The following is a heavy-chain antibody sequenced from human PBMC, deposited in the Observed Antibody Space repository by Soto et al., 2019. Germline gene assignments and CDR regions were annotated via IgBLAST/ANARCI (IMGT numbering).Heavy chain of an antibody. J-gene: IGHJ3*02. V-gene: IGHV3-30-3*01. CDR2: ISYDGSNK. CDR3: ARDPPLWGAFDI. Sequence: QVQLVESGGGVVQPGRSLRLSCAASGFTFNSYAMHWVRQAPGKGLEWVAVISYDGSNKYYADSVKGRFTISRDNSKNTLYLQMNSLRAEDTAVYYCARDPPLWGAFDIWGQGTMVTVSS. D-gene: IGHD2-21*01. CDR1: GFTFNSYA.